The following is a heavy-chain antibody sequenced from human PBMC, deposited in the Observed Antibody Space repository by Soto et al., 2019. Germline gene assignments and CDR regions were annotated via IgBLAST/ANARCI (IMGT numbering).Heavy chain of an antibody. V-gene: IGHV4-39*01. CDR3: ARQRSAARLLWFDP. D-gene: IGHD6-6*01. CDR2: IYYSGST. CDR1: GGSISSSSYY. Sequence: QLQLQESGPGLVKPSETLSLTCTVSGGSISSSSYYWGWIRQPPGKGLEWIGSIYYSGSTYYNPSLKSRVTISVDTSKNQFSLKLSSVTAADTAVYYCARQRSAARLLWFDPWGQGTLVTVSS. J-gene: IGHJ5*02.